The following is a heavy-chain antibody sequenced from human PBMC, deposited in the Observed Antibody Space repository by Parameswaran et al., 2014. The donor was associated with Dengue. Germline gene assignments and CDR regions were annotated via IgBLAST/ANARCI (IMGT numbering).Heavy chain of an antibody. Sequence: PGASVKVSCKASGYTFTGYYMHWVRQAPGQGLEWMGWINPNSGGTNYAQKFQGWVTMTRDTSISTAYMELSRLRSDDTAVYYCVRSLELNYYYYGMDVWGQGDHGHRLL. CDR2: INPNSGGT. D-gene: IGHD1-7*01. J-gene: IGHJ6*02. CDR1: GYTFTGYY. CDR3: VRSLELNYYYYGMDV. V-gene: IGHV1-2*04.